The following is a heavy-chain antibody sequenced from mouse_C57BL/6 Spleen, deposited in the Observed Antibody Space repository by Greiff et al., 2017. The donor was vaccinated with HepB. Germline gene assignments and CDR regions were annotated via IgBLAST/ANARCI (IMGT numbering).Heavy chain of an antibody. CDR2: IDPENGDT. Sequence: EVQLQQSGAELVRPGASVKLSCTASGFNIKDDYMHWVKQRPEQGLEWIGWIDPENGDTEYASKFQGKATITADTSSNTAYLQLSSLTSEDTDVDYCTTSGYYGSRAAWFAYWGQGTLVTVSA. J-gene: IGHJ3*01. CDR1: GFNIKDDY. V-gene: IGHV14-4*01. CDR3: TTSGYYGSRAAWFAY. D-gene: IGHD1-1*01.